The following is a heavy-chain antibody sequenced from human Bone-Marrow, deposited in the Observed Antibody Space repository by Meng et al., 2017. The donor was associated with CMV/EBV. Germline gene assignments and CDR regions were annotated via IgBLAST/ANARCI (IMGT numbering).Heavy chain of an antibody. CDR2: INAGNGNT. D-gene: IGHD2-2*01. CDR3: ARVGVVVPGPKFDP. Sequence: KASGYTFTSYAMHWVRQAPGQRLEWMEWINAGNGNTKYSQKFQGRVTITRDTSASTAYMELSSLRSEDTAVYYCARVGVVVPGPKFDPWGQGTLVTVSS. J-gene: IGHJ5*02. CDR1: GYTFTSYA. V-gene: IGHV1-3*01.